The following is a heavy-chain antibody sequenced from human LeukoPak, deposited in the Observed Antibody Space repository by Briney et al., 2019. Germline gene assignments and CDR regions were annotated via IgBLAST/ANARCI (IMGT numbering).Heavy chain of an antibody. CDR1: GYTFTSYD. J-gene: IGHJ4*02. CDR3: ARDGYSSGWYFN. Sequence: ASVKVSCKASGYTFTSYDINWVRQATGQGLEWMGWMNPNSGNTGYAQKLQGRVTMTTDTSTSTAYMELRSLRSDDTAVYYCARDGYSSGWYFNWGQGTLVTVSS. V-gene: IGHV1-8*01. D-gene: IGHD6-19*01. CDR2: MNPNSGNT.